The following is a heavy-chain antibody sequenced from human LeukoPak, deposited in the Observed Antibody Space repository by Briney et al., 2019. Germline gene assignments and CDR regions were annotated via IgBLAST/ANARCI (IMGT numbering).Heavy chain of an antibody. CDR2: ITTSSIYI. D-gene: IGHD5-12*01. V-gene: IGHV3-21*01. CDR1: GFTFSSYY. J-gene: IGHJ6*03. Sequence: GGSLRLSCAASGFTFSSYYMSWVRQAPGKGLEWVSSITTSSIYIYYGDSVKGRFTTSREKDKNSLYLQMNSLRAEDTAVYYCAREQSDYDVKKYYYYIDVWGKGTTVTVSS. CDR3: AREQSDYDVKKYYYYIDV.